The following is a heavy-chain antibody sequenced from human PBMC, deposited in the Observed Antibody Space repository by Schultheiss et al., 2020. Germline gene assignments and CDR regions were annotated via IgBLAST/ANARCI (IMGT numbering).Heavy chain of an antibody. Sequence: SETLSLTCAVYGGSFSAYYWSWIRQSPGKGLEWIGEIYHSGSTNYNPSLKSRVTISVDKSKNQFSLKLSSVTAADTAVYFCVRDRGYTYVDYWGQGTLVTVSS. CDR3: VRDRGYTYVDY. J-gene: IGHJ4*02. D-gene: IGHD6-13*01. V-gene: IGHV4-34*01. CDR2: IYHSGST. CDR1: GGSFSAYY.